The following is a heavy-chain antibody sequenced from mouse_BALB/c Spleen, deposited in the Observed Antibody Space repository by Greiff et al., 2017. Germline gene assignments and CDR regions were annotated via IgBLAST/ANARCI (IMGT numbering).Heavy chain of an antibody. CDR2: ISSGGSYT. J-gene: IGHJ3*01. CDR1: GFTFSSYA. V-gene: IGHV5-9-3*01. CDR3: ARRSSFAY. Sequence: DVHLVESGGGLVKPGGSLKLSCAASGFTFSSYAMSWVRQTPEKRLEWVATISSGGSYTYYPDSVKGRFTISRDNAKNTLYLQMSSLRSEDTAMYYCARRSSFAYWGQGTLVTVSA.